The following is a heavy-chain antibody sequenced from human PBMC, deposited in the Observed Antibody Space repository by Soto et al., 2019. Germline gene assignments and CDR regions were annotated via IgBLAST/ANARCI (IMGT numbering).Heavy chain of an antibody. CDR1: GFTLSGYW. J-gene: IGHJ4*02. V-gene: IGHV3-7*05. CDR2: INQDGSEK. Sequence: EVQLVESGGGLVQPGGSLRLSCAASGFTLSGYWISWARQAPGKGLEWVANINQDGSEKHYVDSVKGRFTISRDNAKNSLYLQMNSLRAEDTAVYYCAREPGTWVFDYWGQGTLVTVSS. D-gene: IGHD1-1*01. CDR3: AREPGTWVFDY.